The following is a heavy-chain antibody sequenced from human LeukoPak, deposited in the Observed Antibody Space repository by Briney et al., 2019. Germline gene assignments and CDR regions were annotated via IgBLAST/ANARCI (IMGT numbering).Heavy chain of an antibody. J-gene: IGHJ3*02. CDR1: GGSVSSGTYY. CDR2: IYYSGST. CDR3: ARVEWFGELSPFDI. Sequence: SETLSLSCTVSGGSVSSGTYYWSWIRQPPGEGLEWIGYIYYSGSTNYNPSLKSRVTISVDTSKNQSSLKLSSVTAADTAVYYCARVEWFGELSPFDIWGQGTMVTVSS. D-gene: IGHD3-10*01. V-gene: IGHV4-61*01.